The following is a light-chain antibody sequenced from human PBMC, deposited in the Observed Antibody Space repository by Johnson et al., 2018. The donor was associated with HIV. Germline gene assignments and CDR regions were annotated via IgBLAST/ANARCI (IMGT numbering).Light chain of an antibody. CDR3: GTWDNSLNVYV. V-gene: IGLV1-51*01. J-gene: IGLJ1*01. CDR1: SSNIGNNY. CDR2: DNN. Sequence: HSVLTQPPSVSAAPGQKVTISCSGSSSNIGNNYVSWYQQLPGTAPKLLIYDNNKRPSGIPDRFSGSKSGTSATLCITGLQTGDEADYFCGTWDNSLNVYVFGTATKVTVL.